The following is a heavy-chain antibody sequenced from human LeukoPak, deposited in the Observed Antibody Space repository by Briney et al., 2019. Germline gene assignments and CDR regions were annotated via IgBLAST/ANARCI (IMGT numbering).Heavy chain of an antibody. V-gene: IGHV1-8*01. CDR2: MNPNSGNT. J-gene: IGHJ6*02. CDR1: GYTFTSYD. Sequence: ASVKLSCKASGYTFTSYDINWVRQATGQRLEWMGWMNPNSGNTGYAQKFQGRVTMTRNTSISTAYMELSSLRSEDTAVYYCAREDYYYGMDVWGQGTTVTVSS. D-gene: IGHD2-15*01. CDR3: AREDYYYGMDV.